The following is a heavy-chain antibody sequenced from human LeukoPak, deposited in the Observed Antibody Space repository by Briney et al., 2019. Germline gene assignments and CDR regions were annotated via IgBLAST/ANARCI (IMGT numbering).Heavy chain of an antibody. Sequence: KRAETRSLACAVYCGPLIRYYWSGIRQSPGKAREGIREINHSGSTNFNPPLKSLVTISINTSKDHVSFKMSAVTAPHTALYYCARGVYMSAAQYAYWGEGTLVTVSS. CDR2: INHSGST. J-gene: IGHJ4*02. CDR1: CGPLIRYY. CDR3: ARGVYMSAAQYAY. D-gene: IGHD6-13*01. V-gene: IGHV4-34*01.